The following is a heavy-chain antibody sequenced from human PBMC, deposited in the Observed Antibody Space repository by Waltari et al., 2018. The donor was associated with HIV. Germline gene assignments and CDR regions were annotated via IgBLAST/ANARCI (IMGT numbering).Heavy chain of an antibody. CDR2: INLNSGDT. J-gene: IGHJ4*02. Sequence: QVQLVQSGAAVKKPGASVKVSCTASGYTFTAYYMPWVRQAPGQGLEWMGRINLNSGDTNYGQKFQGRVTMTRDTSISTAYMELSRLRSDDTAVYYCARDSYYYDSSGFFPDFWGQGTLVTVSS. CDR3: ARDSYYYDSSGFFPDF. CDR1: GYTFTAYY. D-gene: IGHD3-22*01. V-gene: IGHV1-2*06.